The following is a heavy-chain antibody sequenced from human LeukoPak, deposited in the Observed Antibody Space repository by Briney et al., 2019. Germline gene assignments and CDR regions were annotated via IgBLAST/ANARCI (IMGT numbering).Heavy chain of an antibody. V-gene: IGHV4-39*01. Sequence: SETLSLTRTVSGGSISSSSYYWGWIRQPPGKGLEWIGSIYYSGSTYYNPSLKSRVTISVDTSKNQFSLKLSSVTAADTAVYYCASSGIAVAGYFDYWGQGTLVTVSS. CDR3: ASSGIAVAGYFDY. D-gene: IGHD6-19*01. CDR2: IYYSGST. J-gene: IGHJ4*02. CDR1: GGSISSSSYY.